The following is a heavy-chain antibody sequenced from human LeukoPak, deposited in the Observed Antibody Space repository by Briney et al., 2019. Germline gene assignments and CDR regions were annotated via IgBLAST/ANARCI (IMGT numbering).Heavy chain of an antibody. CDR1: GYTFTGYY. CDR3: ARGLSGYDSSGYYWGGFDC. V-gene: IGHV1-2*02. D-gene: IGHD3-22*01. CDR2: INPNSGGT. J-gene: IGHJ4*02. Sequence: GASVKVSCKASGYTFTGYYMHWVRQAPGQGLEWMGWINPNSGGTNYAQKFQGRVTMTRDTSISTAYMELSRLRSDDTAVYYCARGLSGYDSSGYYWGGFDCWGQGTLVTVSS.